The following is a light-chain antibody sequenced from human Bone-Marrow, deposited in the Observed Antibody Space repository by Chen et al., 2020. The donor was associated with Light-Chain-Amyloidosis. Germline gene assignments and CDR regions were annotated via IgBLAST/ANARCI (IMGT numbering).Light chain of an antibody. V-gene: IGLV3-25*03. CDR3: QSADSSGTYEVI. J-gene: IGLJ2*01. CDR1: DLPTKY. Sequence: SYELTQPPSVSVSPGQTARITCSGDDLPTKYAYWYQQKLGQAPVLVIHRDTERPSGISERFSGSSAGTTATLTIIGVPAEDEADYHCQSADSSGTYEVIFGGGTKLTVL. CDR2: RDT.